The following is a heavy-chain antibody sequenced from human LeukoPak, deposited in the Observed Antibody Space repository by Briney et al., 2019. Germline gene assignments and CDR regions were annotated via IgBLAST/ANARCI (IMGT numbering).Heavy chain of an antibody. D-gene: IGHD6-13*01. CDR3: AKYGLSTWFYLDC. Sequence: GGSLRLSCAAYGFTFSSYAMSWVRQAPGKGLEWASGISVSGSSTHYADSMKGRFTISRDNSKNTLYLQMNSLRAEDTAVYYCAKYGLSTWFYLDCWGQGTLVTVSS. V-gene: IGHV3-23*01. CDR2: ISVSGSST. CDR1: GFTFSSYA. J-gene: IGHJ4*02.